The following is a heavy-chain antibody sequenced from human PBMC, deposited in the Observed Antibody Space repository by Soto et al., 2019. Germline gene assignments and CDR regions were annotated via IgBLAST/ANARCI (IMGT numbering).Heavy chain of an antibody. Sequence: QMHLVESGGGLVQPGRSLRLSCVGSGFKFSDYGINWVRQAPGKGLQWVAVVYFDGKNEYYADSVKGRFTIYRDNGNNTVSLQMNSLRDEDTAVYYCARDMWGSSNDAMDLWGQGTTVTVSS. CDR3: ARDMWGSSNDAMDL. D-gene: IGHD4-4*01. J-gene: IGHJ6*02. V-gene: IGHV3-33*01. CDR2: VYFDGKNE. CDR1: GFKFSDYG.